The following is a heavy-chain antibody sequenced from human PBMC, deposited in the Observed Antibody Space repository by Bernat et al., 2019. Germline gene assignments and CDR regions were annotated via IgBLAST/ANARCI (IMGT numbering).Heavy chain of an antibody. J-gene: IGHJ4*02. V-gene: IGHV3-23*01. D-gene: IGHD3-22*01. CDR3: ASPLYYYDSSGYYLDY. CDR1: GFTFSSYA. CDR2: ISGSGGST. Sequence: EVQLLESGGGLVQPGGSLRLSCAASGFTFSSYAMSWVRQAPGKGLEWVSAISGSGGSTYYADSVKGRFTISSDNSKNPLYLQMNSLRAEDTAVYYCASPLYYYDSSGYYLDYWGQGTLVTVSS.